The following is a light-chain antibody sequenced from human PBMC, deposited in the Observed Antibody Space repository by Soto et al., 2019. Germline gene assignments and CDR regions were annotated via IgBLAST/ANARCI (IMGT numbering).Light chain of an antibody. CDR2: GAS. J-gene: IGKJ5*01. V-gene: IGKV3-20*01. CDR1: QSVSNNY. CDR3: QQYGSSPFT. Sequence: EIVLTQSPGTLSLSPGERATLSCRASQSVSNNYLAWYQQKPGQAPRLLIYGASTRAPGFPARFSGSGSGTDFTLTISRLEPEDFAVYYCQQYGSSPFTFGQGTRLEI.